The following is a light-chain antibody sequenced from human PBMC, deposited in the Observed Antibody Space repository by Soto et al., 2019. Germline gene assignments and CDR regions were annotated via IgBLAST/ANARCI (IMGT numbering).Light chain of an antibody. CDR2: EVS. CDR3: SSYAGSNNLV. Sequence: QSALTQPPSASGSPGQSVIISCTGTSSDVGGYNYVSWYQQHPGKAPKLMIYEVSNRPSGVPERFSGSKSGNTASLTVSGLQAEDEADYYCSSYAGSNNLVFGGGTKLTVL. CDR1: SSDVGGYNY. J-gene: IGLJ3*02. V-gene: IGLV2-8*01.